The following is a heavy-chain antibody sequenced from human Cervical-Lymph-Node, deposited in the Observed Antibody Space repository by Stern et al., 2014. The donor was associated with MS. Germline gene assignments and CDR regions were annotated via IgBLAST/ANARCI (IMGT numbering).Heavy chain of an antibody. Sequence: QLQLQESGPGLVKPSETLSLTCTVSGGAVSDYYWTWIRQRPGTGLEWIGYISDTGTTKYNPSLHSRATITLDTSQNQVSLRLRSVTAADTAVYYCARDPSTTASDWFFDLWGRGSLVTVSS. CDR2: ISDTGTT. CDR3: ARDPSTTASDWFFDL. D-gene: IGHD2-21*02. CDR1: GGAVSDYY. J-gene: IGHJ2*01. V-gene: IGHV4-59*02.